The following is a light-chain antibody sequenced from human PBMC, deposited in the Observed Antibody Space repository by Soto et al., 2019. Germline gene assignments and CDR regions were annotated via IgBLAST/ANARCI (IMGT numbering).Light chain of an antibody. V-gene: IGKV3-20*01. CDR3: QQYGSSRWT. Sequence: PGERATVSCRASQSVSSTYLAWYQQKPGQAPRPLISAASSRATGTPDRFSGSGSGTDFTLTISRLEPEDFAVYYCQQYGSSRWTFGQGTKV. J-gene: IGKJ1*01. CDR1: QSVSSTY. CDR2: AAS.